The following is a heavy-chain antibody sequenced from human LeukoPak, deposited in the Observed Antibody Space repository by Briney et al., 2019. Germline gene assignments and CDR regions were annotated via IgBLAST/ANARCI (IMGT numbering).Heavy chain of an antibody. CDR1: GFTFSSYG. CDR3: AKGMAPYGSGSLFDY. CDR2: RSYDGSNK. J-gene: IGHJ4*02. D-gene: IGHD3-10*01. V-gene: IGHV3-30*18. Sequence: PGGSLRLSCAASGFTFSSYGMHWVRQAPGKGLEWVAVRSYDGSNKYYADSVKGRFTISRDNSKNTLYLQMSSLRAEDTGVYYCAKGMAPYGSGSLFDYWGQGTLATVSS.